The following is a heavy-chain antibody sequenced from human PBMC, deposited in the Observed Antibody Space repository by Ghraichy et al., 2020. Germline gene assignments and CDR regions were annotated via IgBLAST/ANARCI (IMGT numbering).Heavy chain of an antibody. J-gene: IGHJ4*02. Sequence: SETLSLTCAVSGGSISSGGYSWSWIRQPPGKGLEWIGYIYHSGSTYYNPSLKSRVTISVDRSKNQFSLKLSSVTAADTAVYYCARDSRIYGSGLDYWGQGTLVTVSS. D-gene: IGHD3-10*01. V-gene: IGHV4-30-2*01. CDR1: GGSISSGGYS. CDR3: ARDSRIYGSGLDY. CDR2: IYHSGST.